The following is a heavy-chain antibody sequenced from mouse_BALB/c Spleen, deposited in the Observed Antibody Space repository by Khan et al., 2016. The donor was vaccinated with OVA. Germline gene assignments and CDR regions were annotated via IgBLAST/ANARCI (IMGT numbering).Heavy chain of an antibody. CDR2: IWSDGST. J-gene: IGHJ4*01. CDR1: GFSLTNYG. Sequence: QVQLKESGPGLVAPSQSLSITCAISGFSLTNYGVHWVRQPPGKGLEWLVVIWSDGSTTYNSALQSRLTVTKDNSKSQVFLEMNSLQTDDTAMYFCARQPYYHYNIMDYWGQGTSVTVSS. CDR3: ARQPYYHYNIMDY. V-gene: IGHV2-6-1*01. D-gene: IGHD2-10*01.